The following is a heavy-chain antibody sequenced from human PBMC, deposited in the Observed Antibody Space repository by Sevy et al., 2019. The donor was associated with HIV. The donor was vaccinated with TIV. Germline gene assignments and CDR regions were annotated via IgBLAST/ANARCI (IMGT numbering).Heavy chain of an antibody. CDR1: GYSFTSYW. CDR3: ARHGTRDVSLPLYFQH. Sequence: GESLKISCKGSGYSFTSYWIGWVRQMPGKGLEWMGIIFPGDSDTRYSPSFQGQVTISADKSISTAYLQWSSLTASDTAMYYCARHGTRDVSLPLYFQHWGQGTLVTVSS. D-gene: IGHD6-13*01. CDR2: IFPGDSDT. J-gene: IGHJ1*01. V-gene: IGHV5-51*01.